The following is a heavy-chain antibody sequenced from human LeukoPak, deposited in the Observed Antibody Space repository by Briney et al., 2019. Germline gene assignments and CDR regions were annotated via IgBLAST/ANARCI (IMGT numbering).Heavy chain of an antibody. V-gene: IGHV1-2*02. CDR3: ARALRSGSYREFDY. CDR1: GYTFTGYY. D-gene: IGHD1-26*01. J-gene: IGHJ4*02. CDR2: INPNSGGT. Sequence: ASVKVSCKASGYTFTGYYVHWVRQAPGQGLEWMGWINPNSGGTNYAPKFQGRVTMTRDTSIYTAYMELSKLRSDDTAVYYCARALRSGSYREFDYWGQGALVTVSP.